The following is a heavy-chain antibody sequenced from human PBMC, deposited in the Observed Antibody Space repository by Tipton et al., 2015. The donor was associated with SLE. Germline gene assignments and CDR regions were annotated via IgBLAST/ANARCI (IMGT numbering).Heavy chain of an antibody. CDR3: SRRGISFGADFDY. CDR1: GGSISSYY. CDR2: INHSGGT. Sequence: LRLSCTVSGGSISSYYWSWIRQPPGKGLEWIGEINHSGGTNYNPSLKSRVTMSVDTSKNQFSLRLNSVTAADTAVYYCSRRGISFGADFDYWGPGTLVTVSS. D-gene: IGHD3-16*01. J-gene: IGHJ4*02. V-gene: IGHV4-34*01.